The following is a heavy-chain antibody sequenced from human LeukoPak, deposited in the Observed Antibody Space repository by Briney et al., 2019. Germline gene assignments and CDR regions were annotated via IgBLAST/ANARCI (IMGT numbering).Heavy chain of an antibody. CDR1: GFTFSSYW. Sequence: GGSLRLSSAASGFTFSSYWMSWVRQAPGKGLEWVANIKQDGSEKYYVDSVKGRFTISRDNAKNSLYLQMNSLRAEDTAVYYCGAGQRMYYLDYWGQGTLVTVSS. J-gene: IGHJ4*02. V-gene: IGHV3-7*01. CDR2: IKQDGSEK. CDR3: GAGQRMYYLDY. D-gene: IGHD6-13*01.